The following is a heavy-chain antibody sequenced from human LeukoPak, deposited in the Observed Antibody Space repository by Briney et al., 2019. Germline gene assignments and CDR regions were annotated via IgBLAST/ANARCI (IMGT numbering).Heavy chain of an antibody. D-gene: IGHD2-2*02. CDR3: ARGGYCSSTSCYRFVY. J-gene: IGHJ4*02. CDR1: GYTFTSYA. CDR2: INAGNGNT. Sequence: ASVKVSCKASGYTFTSYAMHWVRQAPGQRLEWMGWINAGNGNTKYSQKFQGRVTITRDTSASTAYMELSSLRSEDTAVYYCARGGYCSSTSCYRFVYWGQGTLVTVSS. V-gene: IGHV1-3*01.